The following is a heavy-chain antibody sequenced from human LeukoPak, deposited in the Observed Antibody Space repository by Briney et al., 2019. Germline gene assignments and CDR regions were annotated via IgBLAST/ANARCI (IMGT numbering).Heavy chain of an antibody. Sequence: GGSPRLSCAASGFTLSSYGMHWVRQAPGKGLEWVAFIRYDGSNKYYADSVKGRFTISRDNSKNTLYLQMNSLRAEDTAVYYCEVLDPGYCSGGSCYDYWGQGTLVTVSS. D-gene: IGHD2-15*01. CDR2: IRYDGSNK. V-gene: IGHV3-30*02. CDR1: GFTLSSYG. CDR3: EVLDPGYCSGGSCYDY. J-gene: IGHJ4*02.